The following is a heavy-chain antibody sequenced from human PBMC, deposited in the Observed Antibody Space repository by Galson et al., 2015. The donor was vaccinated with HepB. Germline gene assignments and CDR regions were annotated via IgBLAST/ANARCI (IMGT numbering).Heavy chain of an antibody. CDR3: ARVRRFVLQLWLGTPLFDY. D-gene: IGHD5-18*01. CDR2: INHSGST. J-gene: IGHJ4*02. Sequence: ETLSLTCAVYGGSFSGYYWSWIRQPPGKGLEWIGEINHSGSTNYNPSLKSRVTISVDTSKNQFSLKLSSVTAADTAVYYCARVRRFVLQLWLGTPLFDYWGQGTLVTVSS. CDR1: GGSFSGYY. V-gene: IGHV4-34*01.